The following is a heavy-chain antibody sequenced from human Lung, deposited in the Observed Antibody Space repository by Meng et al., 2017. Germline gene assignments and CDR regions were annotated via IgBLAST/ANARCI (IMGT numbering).Heavy chain of an antibody. CDR3: ARGGAAMALFGFDY. D-gene: IGHD5-18*01. Sequence: SETLSLTCAVYGGSFSGYYWSWIRQPPGKGLEWIGEINHSGSTNYNPSLKSRVTISVDTSKNQFSLKLRSVTAADTAVYYCARGGAAMALFGFDYWGQGTLVTVSS. J-gene: IGHJ4*02. CDR2: INHSGST. CDR1: GGSFSGYY. V-gene: IGHV4-34*01.